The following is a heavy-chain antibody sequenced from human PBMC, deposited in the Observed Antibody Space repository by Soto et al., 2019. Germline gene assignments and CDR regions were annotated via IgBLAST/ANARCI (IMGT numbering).Heavy chain of an antibody. J-gene: IGHJ4*02. Sequence: EVQLLDSGGGLVQPGGSLRLSCAASGFTFSNYAMTWVRQGTGQGLEWVSGISGSGGRSYYADSVKGRFTISRDNSKSTLYLQMNSLRAEDTAVYYCAKAYFVWSSEQPYYFDYWGQGTLVTVSS. D-gene: IGHD3-16*01. V-gene: IGHV3-23*01. CDR1: GFTFSNYA. CDR3: AKAYFVWSSEQPYYFDY. CDR2: ISGSGGRS.